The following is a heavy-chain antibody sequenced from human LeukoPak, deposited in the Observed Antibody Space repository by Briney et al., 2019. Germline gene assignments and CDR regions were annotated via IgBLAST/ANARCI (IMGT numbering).Heavy chain of an antibody. Sequence: SVEVSCKASGGTFSSYAISWVRQAPGQGLEWMGGIIPIFGTANYAQKFQGRVTITADKSTSTAYMELSSLRSEDTAVYYCARALPDALGGIGNAFDIWGQGTMVTVSS. CDR3: ARALPDALGGIGNAFDI. CDR2: IIPIFGTA. CDR1: GGTFSSYA. D-gene: IGHD3-16*01. J-gene: IGHJ3*02. V-gene: IGHV1-69*06.